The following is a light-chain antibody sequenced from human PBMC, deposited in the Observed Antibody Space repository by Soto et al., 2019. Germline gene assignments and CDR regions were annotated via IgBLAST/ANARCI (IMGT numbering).Light chain of an antibody. CDR2: DVI. CDR3: CSYAGSYTEV. Sequence: QSVLTQPRSVSGSPGQSVTISCTGTSSDVGGYNYVSWYQQHPGKAPKLMIYDVIKRPSGVPDRFSGSKSGNTASLTISGLQAEDEAYYYCCSYAGSYTEVFGGGTKLTVL. V-gene: IGLV2-11*01. CDR1: SSDVGGYNY. J-gene: IGLJ3*02.